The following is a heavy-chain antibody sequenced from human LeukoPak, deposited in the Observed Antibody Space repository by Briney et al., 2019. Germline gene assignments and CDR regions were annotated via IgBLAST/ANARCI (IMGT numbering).Heavy chain of an antibody. CDR1: GGSISNNY. CDR2: IYSTGST. J-gene: IGHJ4*02. V-gene: IGHV4-59*01. CDR3: ARGFYDASGYSTPFDY. Sequence: SETLSLTCTVSGGSISNNYWSWIRQPPGKALEWIGYIYSTGSTNYNPSLRGRVSLSVDTSKNQFSLKLSSVAAADAAVYYCARGFYDASGYSTPFDYWGQGTLVTVSS. D-gene: IGHD3-22*01.